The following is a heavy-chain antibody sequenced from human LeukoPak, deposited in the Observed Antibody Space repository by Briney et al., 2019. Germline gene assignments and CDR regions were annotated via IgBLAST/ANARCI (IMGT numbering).Heavy chain of an antibody. D-gene: IGHD3-22*01. V-gene: IGHV4-61*01. Sequence: NSSETLSLTCTVSGGSVSGATYYWSWIRQPPGKGLEWIGYIYYSGSTNYNPSLKSRVTISVDTSKNQFSLKLSSVTAADTAVYYCARQYDGSPLQAFDIWGQGTMVTVSS. CDR1: GGSVSGATYY. CDR2: IYYSGST. CDR3: ARQYDGSPLQAFDI. J-gene: IGHJ3*02.